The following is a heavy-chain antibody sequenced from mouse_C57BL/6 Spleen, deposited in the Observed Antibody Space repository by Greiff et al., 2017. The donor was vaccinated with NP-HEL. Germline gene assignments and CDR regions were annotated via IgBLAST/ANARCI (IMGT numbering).Heavy chain of an antibody. D-gene: IGHD1-1*01. CDR3: ARNYGSSYGFAC. Sequence: QVQLQQPGAELVRPGSSVKLSCKASGYTFTSYWMAWVKQRPGQGLEWIGNIYPSDSETHYNQKFKDKATLTVDKSSSTAYMQLSSLTSEDSAVYYGARNYGSSYGFACWGEGTLVTVSA. CDR2: IYPSDSET. J-gene: IGHJ3*01. V-gene: IGHV1-61*01. CDR1: GYTFTSYW.